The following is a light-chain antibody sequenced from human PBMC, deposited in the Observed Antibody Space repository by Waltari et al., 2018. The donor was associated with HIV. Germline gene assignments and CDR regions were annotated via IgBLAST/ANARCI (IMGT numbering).Light chain of an antibody. CDR1: ISNIGTND. Sequence: QSVLTQPPSVSEAPRQRVTISCSGSISNIGTNDVNWYQQVPGKAPKLLILYDDLPPSGVSDRFSGSQSGTSASLAISGRQSEDEADYYSAAWDDSLNGPLFGGVTKLTVL. CDR2: YDD. J-gene: IGLJ2*01. V-gene: IGLV1-36*01. CDR3: AAWDDSLNGPL.